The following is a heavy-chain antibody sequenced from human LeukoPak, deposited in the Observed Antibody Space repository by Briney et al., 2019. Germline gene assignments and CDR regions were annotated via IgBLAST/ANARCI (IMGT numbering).Heavy chain of an antibody. CDR1: GFTFIDYY. D-gene: IGHD3-16*02. CDR2: ISSSSSYT. Sequence: KPGGSLRLSRAASGFTFIDYYMSWIRQAPGKGLEWVSYISSSSSYTNYADSVKGRFTISRDNAKNSLYPQVNSLRDEDTGVYYCARGEMITFGGVIENWFDPWGQGTLVTVSS. V-gene: IGHV3-11*05. CDR3: ARGEMITFGGVIENWFDP. J-gene: IGHJ5*02.